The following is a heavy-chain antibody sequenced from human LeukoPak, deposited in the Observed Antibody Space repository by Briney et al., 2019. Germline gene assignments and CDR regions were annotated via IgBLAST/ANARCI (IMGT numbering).Heavy chain of an antibody. D-gene: IGHD3-22*01. CDR1: GGSISSYC. Sequence: SETLSLTCTVSGGSISSYCWSWIRQPPGKGLEWIGYIYYSGSTNYNPSLKSRVTISVDTSKNQFSLKLSSVTAADTAVYYCARVSYYDSSGYNWFDPWGQGTLVTVSS. CDR2: IYYSGST. J-gene: IGHJ5*02. V-gene: IGHV4-59*01. CDR3: ARVSYYDSSGYNWFDP.